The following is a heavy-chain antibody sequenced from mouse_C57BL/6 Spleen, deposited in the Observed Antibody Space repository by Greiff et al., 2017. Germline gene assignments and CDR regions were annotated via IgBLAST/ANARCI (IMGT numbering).Heavy chain of an antibody. Sequence: EVKLVESGGGLVQPGGSLSLSCAASGFTFTDYYMSWVRQPPGKALEWLGFIRNKANGYTTEYSASVKGRFTISRDNSQSILYLQMNALRAEDSATYYCARSVLYRGYFDYWGQGTTLTVSS. CDR2: IRNKANGYTT. V-gene: IGHV7-3*01. J-gene: IGHJ2*01. D-gene: IGHD2-12*01. CDR1: GFTFTDYY. CDR3: ARSVLYRGYFDY.